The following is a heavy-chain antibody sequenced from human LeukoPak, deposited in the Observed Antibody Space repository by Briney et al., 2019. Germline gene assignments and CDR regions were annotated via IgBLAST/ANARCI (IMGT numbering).Heavy chain of an antibody. CDR1: GGSISSYL. V-gene: IGHV3-11*04. J-gene: IGHJ5*02. CDR3: ARDKAGYCSSTSCPAPHGFDP. CDR2: ISSSGSTI. Sequence: LSLTCTVSGGSISSYLWSWIRQPPGKGLEWVSYISSSGSTIYYADSVKGRFTISRDNAKNSLYLQMNSLGAEDTAVYYCARDKAGYCSSTSCPAPHGFDPWGQGTLVTDSS. D-gene: IGHD2-2*01.